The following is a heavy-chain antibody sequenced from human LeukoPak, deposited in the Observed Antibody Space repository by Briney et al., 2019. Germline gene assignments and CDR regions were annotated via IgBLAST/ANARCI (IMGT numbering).Heavy chain of an antibody. CDR3: ARGPSRLRGVYTGDH. Sequence: GGSLRLSCAASGFTFSDHHMDWVRQAPGKGLEWVGRVRDKARSYTTEYAASVKGRFTISRDESKNSLNLQMNSLKTEDTAVYYCARGPSRLRGVYTGDHWGQGTLVTVSS. D-gene: IGHD3-10*01. V-gene: IGHV3-72*01. CDR2: VRDKARSYTT. J-gene: IGHJ4*02. CDR1: GFTFSDHH.